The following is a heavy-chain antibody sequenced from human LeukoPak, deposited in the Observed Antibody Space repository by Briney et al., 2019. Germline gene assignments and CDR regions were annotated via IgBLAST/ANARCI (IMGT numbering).Heavy chain of an antibody. CDR2: ISGSGGST. J-gene: IGHJ5*02. CDR1: GFTFSSYA. D-gene: IGHD2-15*01. Sequence: PGGSLRLSCAASGFTFSSYAMSWVRQAPGKGLEWVSAISGSGGSTYYADSVKGQFTISRDNSKNTLYLQMNSLRAEDTAVYYCAKSLYSRGWFDPWGQGALVTVSS. V-gene: IGHV3-23*01. CDR3: AKSLYSRGWFDP.